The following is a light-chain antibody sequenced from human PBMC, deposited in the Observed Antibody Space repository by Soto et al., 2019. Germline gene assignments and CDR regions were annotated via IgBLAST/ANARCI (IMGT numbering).Light chain of an antibody. V-gene: IGLV2-11*01. CDR3: CSYAGSYTYV. CDR1: SSDVGGYNY. Sequence: QSLLTQPRSVFGSPGQSVTISCTGTSSDVGGYNYVSWYQQHPGKAPKLMIYDVSKRPSGVPDRFSGSKSGNTASLTISGLQAEDEADYYCCSYAGSYTYVFGTGTKVT. CDR2: DVS. J-gene: IGLJ1*01.